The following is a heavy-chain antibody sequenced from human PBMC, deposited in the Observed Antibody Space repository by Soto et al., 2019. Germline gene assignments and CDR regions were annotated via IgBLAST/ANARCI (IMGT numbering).Heavy chain of an antibody. CDR1: GFSFSAYN. D-gene: IGHD1-26*01. Sequence: PGGSLRLSCAASGFSFSAYNMHWVRQAPGKGLEWVAVISYDGGDKKYADSVKGRFTISRDNSKNTLYLQVNSLRGEDTAVYYCARDYSIWDYFDKWGEGALVTVSS. V-gene: IGHV3-30-3*01. CDR2: ISYDGGDK. CDR3: ARDYSIWDYFDK. J-gene: IGHJ4*02.